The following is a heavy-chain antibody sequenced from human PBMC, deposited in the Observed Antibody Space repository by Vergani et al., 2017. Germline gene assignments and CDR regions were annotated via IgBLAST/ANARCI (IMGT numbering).Heavy chain of an antibody. CDR1: GGSISSYY. CDR3: ARLARGGSSPDY. D-gene: IGHD2-15*01. CDR2: IYYSGST. Sequence: QVQLQESGPGLVKPSETLSLTCTVSGGSISSYYWSWIRQPPGKGLEWIGYIYYSGSTNYNPSLKSRVTISVDTSKNQFSLKLSSVPAADTAVYYCARLARGGSSPDYWGQGTLVTVSS. V-gene: IGHV4-59*01. J-gene: IGHJ4*02.